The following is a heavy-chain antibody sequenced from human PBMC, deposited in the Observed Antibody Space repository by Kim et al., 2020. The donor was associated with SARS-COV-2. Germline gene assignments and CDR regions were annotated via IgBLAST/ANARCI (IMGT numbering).Heavy chain of an antibody. D-gene: IGHD5-18*01. CDR2: IYYSGST. CDR1: GGSISSSSYY. J-gene: IGHJ4*02. Sequence: SETLSLTCTVSGGSISSSSYYWGWIRQPPGKGLEWIGSIYYSGSTYYNPSLKSRVTISVDTSKNQFSLKLSSVTAADTAVYYCARVCGYSYGSFDYWGQGTLVTVSS. CDR3: ARVCGYSYGSFDY. V-gene: IGHV4-39*07.